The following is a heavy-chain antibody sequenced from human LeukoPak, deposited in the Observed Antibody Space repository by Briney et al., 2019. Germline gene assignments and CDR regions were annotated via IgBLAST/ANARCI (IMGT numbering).Heavy chain of an antibody. Sequence: GGSLRLSCEVSGLIFRSYWMSWVRQAPGKGLEWVANINQEGSEKYFEDSVKGRFTISRDHAKNSLHLQMNTLRAEDTAVYYCARERDGRFFDYWGQGTLVTVSS. CDR1: GLIFRSYW. J-gene: IGHJ4*02. CDR2: INQEGSEK. D-gene: IGHD5-24*01. V-gene: IGHV3-7*01. CDR3: ARERDGRFFDY.